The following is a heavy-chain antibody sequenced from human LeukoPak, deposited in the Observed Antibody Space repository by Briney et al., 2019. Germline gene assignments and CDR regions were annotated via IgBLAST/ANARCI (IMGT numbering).Heavy chain of an antibody. CDR2: IKSKTDGGTT. V-gene: IGHV3-15*01. CDR1: GFTFSNAW. J-gene: IGHJ6*03. D-gene: IGHD6-6*01. CDR3: TSSSSWVNHYYYYMDV. Sequence: GGSLRLSCAASGFTFSNAWMSWVRQAPGKGLEWVGRIKSKTDGGTTDYAAPVKGRFTISRDDSKNTLYLQMNSLKTEDTAVYYCTSSSSWVNHYYYYMDVWGKGTTVTVSS.